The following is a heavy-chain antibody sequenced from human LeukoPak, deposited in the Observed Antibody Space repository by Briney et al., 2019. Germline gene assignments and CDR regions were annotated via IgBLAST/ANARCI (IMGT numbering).Heavy chain of an antibody. J-gene: IGHJ5*02. Sequence: SETLSLTCTVSGGSISSYYWSWIRQPPGKGLEWIGYIYYSGSTNYNPSLKSRVTISVDTSKNQFSLKLSSVTAADMAVYYCAEKNPNYIAAAGYIWFAPGGQGPLVTVP. CDR2: IYYSGST. CDR1: GGSISSYY. D-gene: IGHD6-13*01. CDR3: AEKNPNYIAAAGYIWFAP. V-gene: IGHV4-59*08.